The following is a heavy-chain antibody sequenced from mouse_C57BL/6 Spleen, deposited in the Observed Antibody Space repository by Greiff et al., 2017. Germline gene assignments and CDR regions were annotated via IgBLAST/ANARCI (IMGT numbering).Heavy chain of an antibody. V-gene: IGHV1-18*01. Sequence: VQLQQSGPELVKPGASVKIPCKASGYTFTDYNMDWVKQSHGKSLEWIGDINPNNGGTIYNQKFKGKATLTVDKSSSTAYMELRSLTSEDTAVYYCARPDYDYENYAMDYWGQGTSVTVSS. CDR2: INPNNGGT. CDR1: GYTFTDYN. CDR3: ARPDYDYENYAMDY. D-gene: IGHD2-4*01. J-gene: IGHJ4*01.